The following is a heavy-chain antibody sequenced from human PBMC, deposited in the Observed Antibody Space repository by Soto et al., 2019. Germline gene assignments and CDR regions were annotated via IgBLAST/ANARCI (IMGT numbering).Heavy chain of an antibody. V-gene: IGHV3-21*04. CDR1: GFSFSDYT. CDR2: ISRGSDYI. D-gene: IGHD6-13*01. Sequence: EVHLVESGGGLVKPGGSLRLTCAGSGFSFSDYTMNWVRQAPGKGLEWVSSISRGSDYIFYADTVKGRFTISRDNARNSLHLQMNSLRAEDTAVYYCAKDISLRGWVYLVVEYWGQGTLVTVSP. J-gene: IGHJ4*02. CDR3: AKDISLRGWVYLVVEY.